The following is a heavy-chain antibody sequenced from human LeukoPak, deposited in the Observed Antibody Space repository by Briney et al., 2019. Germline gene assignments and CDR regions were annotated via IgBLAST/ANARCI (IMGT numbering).Heavy chain of an antibody. CDR1: GFTFSGYY. V-gene: IGHV1-46*01. J-gene: IGHJ5*02. D-gene: IGHD3-3*01. CDR2: INPSGGST. CDR3: ARDGSHYDFWTRPPNWFDP. Sequence: ASVKVSCKASGFTFSGYYMHWVRQAPGQGLEWMGIINPSGGSTSYAQKFQGRVTMTRDMSTSTVYVELSSLRSEDTAVYYCARDGSHYDFWTRPPNWFDPWGQGTLVTVSS.